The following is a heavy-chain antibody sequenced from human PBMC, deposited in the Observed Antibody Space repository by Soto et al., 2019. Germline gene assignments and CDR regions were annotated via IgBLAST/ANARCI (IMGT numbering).Heavy chain of an antibody. CDR1: GFTFISYA. V-gene: IGHV3-23*01. J-gene: IGHJ4*02. CDR2: ISGSADRT. D-gene: IGHD5-12*01. Sequence: EVQLLESGGGSVQPGGSLRLSCAASGFTFISYAMNWVRQAPGKGLEWVSAISGSADRTYYADSVKGRFTVSRDNSKNTLYVQMNNLSAEDTAMYYCAKETSAYEIDYWGQGTLVTVSS. CDR3: AKETSAYEIDY.